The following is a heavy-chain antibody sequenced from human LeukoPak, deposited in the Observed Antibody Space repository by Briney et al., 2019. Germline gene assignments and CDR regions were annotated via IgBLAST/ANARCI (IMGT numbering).Heavy chain of an antibody. D-gene: IGHD5-18*01. CDR2: ISTSGRTM. CDR3: ASASVDTAMVTVDY. Sequence: GGSLRLSCVASGFTFSTYEMNWVRQAPGKGLEGVSYISTSGRTMYYADSVKGRFTISRDNAKNSLYLQMNSLRAADTAIYYCASASVDTAMVTVDYWGQGTLVTVSS. J-gene: IGHJ4*02. V-gene: IGHV3-48*03. CDR1: GFTFSTYE.